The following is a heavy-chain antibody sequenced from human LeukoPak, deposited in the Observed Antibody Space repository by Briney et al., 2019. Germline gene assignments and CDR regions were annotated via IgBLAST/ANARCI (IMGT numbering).Heavy chain of an antibody. CDR3: AREWLYVMDV. D-gene: IGHD5-24*01. CDR2: ISSSSSTI. Sequence: GGSLRLSCAASGFTFSSYAMSWVRQAPGKGLEWVSAISSSSSTIYYADSVKGRFTISRDNAKNSLFLQMNSLRDEDTAVYYCAREWLYVMDVWGQGTTVTVSS. CDR1: GFTFSSYA. J-gene: IGHJ6*02. V-gene: IGHV3-48*02.